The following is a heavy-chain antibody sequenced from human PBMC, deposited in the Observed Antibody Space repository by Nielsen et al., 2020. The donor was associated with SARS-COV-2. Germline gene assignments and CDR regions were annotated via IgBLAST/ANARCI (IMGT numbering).Heavy chain of an antibody. CDR3: ARAKEDIVVVPAAIVSGFDP. CDR2: ISAYNGNT. CDR1: GYTFTSYG. D-gene: IGHD2-2*02. Sequence: ASVKVSCKASGYTFTSYGISWVRQAPGQGLEWMGWISAYNGNTNYAQKLQGRVTMTTDTSTSTAYMVLRSLRSDDTAVYYCARAKEDIVVVPAAIVSGFDPWGQGTLVTVSS. V-gene: IGHV1-18*04. J-gene: IGHJ5*02.